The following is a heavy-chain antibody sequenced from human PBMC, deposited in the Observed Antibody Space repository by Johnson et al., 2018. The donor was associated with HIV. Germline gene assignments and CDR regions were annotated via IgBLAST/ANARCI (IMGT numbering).Heavy chain of an antibody. V-gene: IGHV3-23*04. CDR3: AKGRGYDYDALDF. CDR2: ISGTGDTT. Sequence: VQLVESGGGVVQPGRSLRLSCAASGFTFSSYAMHWVRQAPGKGLEWVSAISGTGDTTYSADPVRVRFSISRAKSKEKLHLEMRSLRAEDTAVYYCAKGRGYDYDALDFWGQGTMVTVSS. D-gene: IGHD5-12*01. J-gene: IGHJ3*01. CDR1: GFTFSSYA.